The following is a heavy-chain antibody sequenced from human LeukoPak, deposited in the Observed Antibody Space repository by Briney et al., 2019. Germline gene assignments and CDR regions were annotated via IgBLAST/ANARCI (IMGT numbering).Heavy chain of an antibody. CDR3: AIGRSFWDPGPFDY. CDR1: GGSFSGYY. V-gene: IGHV4-34*01. Sequence: SETLSLICAVYGGSFSGYYWSWIRQPPGKGLEWIGEINHSGSTNYNPSLKSRVTISVDTSKNQFSLKLSSVTAADTAVYYCAIGRSFWDPGPFDYWGQGTLVTVSS. D-gene: IGHD1-26*01. CDR2: INHSGST. J-gene: IGHJ4*02.